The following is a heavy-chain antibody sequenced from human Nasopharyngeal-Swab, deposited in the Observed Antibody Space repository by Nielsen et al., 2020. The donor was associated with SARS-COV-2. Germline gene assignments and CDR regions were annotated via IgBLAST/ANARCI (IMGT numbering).Heavy chain of an antibody. CDR2: IYGDSGDT. CDR1: GYTFTIYY. CDR3: ARRYIDDGYFQH. Sequence: ASVKVSCKTSGYTFTIYYIHWVRQAPGQGLEWMGRIYGDSGDTDYAQKFQGRVTLTRDTSLRTAYMELSGLRSDDTAVYFCARRYIDDGYFQHWGRGTPVTVSS. J-gene: IGHJ1*01. V-gene: IGHV1-2*06. D-gene: IGHD1-1*01.